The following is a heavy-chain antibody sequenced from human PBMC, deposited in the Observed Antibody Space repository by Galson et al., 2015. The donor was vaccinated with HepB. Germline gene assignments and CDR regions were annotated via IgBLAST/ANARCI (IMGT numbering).Heavy chain of an antibody. Sequence: QSGAEVKKPGESLRISCKGSGYSFTSYWISWVRQMPGKGLEWMGRIDPSDSYTNYSPSFQGQVTISADKSISTAYLQWSSLKASDTAMYYCARTLRARYGSGSYWFDPWGQGTLVTVSS. CDR1: GYSFTSYW. D-gene: IGHD3-10*01. CDR3: ARTLRARYGSGSYWFDP. J-gene: IGHJ5*02. CDR2: IDPSDSYT. V-gene: IGHV5-10-1*04.